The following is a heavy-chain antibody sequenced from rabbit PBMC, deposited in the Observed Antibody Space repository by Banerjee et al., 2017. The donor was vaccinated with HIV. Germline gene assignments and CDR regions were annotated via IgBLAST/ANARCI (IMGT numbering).Heavy chain of an antibody. CDR2: INAGSANST. CDR3: ARDLAGVIGWNFNL. D-gene: IGHD4-1*01. J-gene: IGHJ4*01. CDR1: GFSFSNKYV. V-gene: IGHV1S45*01. Sequence: QEQLEESGGGLVKPEGSLTLTCKASGFSFSNKYVMCWVRQAPGKGLEWIACINAGSANSTCYATWAKGRFTISKTSSTTVTLQMTSLTAADTTTYFCARDLAGVIGWNFNLWGQGTLVTVS.